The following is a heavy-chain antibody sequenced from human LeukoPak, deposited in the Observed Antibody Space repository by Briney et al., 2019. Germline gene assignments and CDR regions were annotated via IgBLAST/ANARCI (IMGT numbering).Heavy chain of an antibody. CDR3: ARKGSGYGMDV. CDR1: GGTFSSYA. J-gene: IGHJ6*02. CDR2: IIPILGIA. Sequence: SVKVSCKASGGTFSSYAISWVRQAPGQGLEWMGRIIPILGIANYAQKFQGRVTITADKSTSTAYMELSSLRSEDTAVYYCARKGSGYGMDVWGQGTTVTVSS. V-gene: IGHV1-69*04. D-gene: IGHD1-26*01.